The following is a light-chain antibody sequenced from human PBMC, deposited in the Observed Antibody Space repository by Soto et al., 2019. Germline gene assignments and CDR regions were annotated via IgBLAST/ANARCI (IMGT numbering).Light chain of an antibody. J-gene: IGLJ1*01. CDR1: SSDVGHYNY. CDR2: SVT. V-gene: IGLV2-14*03. Sequence: QSVLTQPASVSGSPGQSITISCTGTSSDVGHYNYVSWYQQHPGKAPKLMISSVTNRPSGISNRFSGSKSGNTASLTISGLQTEVEADYYCSSYTTSSSYVFGTGTKVTVL. CDR3: SSYTTSSSYV.